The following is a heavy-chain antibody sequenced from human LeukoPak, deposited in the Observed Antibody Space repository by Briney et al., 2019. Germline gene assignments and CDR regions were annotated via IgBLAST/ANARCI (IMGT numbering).Heavy chain of an antibody. Sequence: GGSLRLSCAASGFAFRYTWMTWVRQAPGKGLEWVGRVKSNIGGGTTDYAAPVEGRFTISRDDSKHTLYLQMSSLKTEDTAVYYCTTATTGTTSWSWGQGTLVTVSS. D-gene: IGHD1-1*01. CDR3: TTATTGTTSWS. CDR2: VKSNIGGGTT. V-gene: IGHV3-15*01. J-gene: IGHJ5*02. CDR1: GFAFRYTW.